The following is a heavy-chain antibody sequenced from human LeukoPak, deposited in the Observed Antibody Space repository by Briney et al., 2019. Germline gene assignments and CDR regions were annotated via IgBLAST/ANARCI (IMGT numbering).Heavy chain of an antibody. D-gene: IGHD4-17*01. J-gene: IGHJ5*02. Sequence: GGSLRLSCSASGFTFSSYAMHWVRQGPGKGLEYVSVISSNGGTTYYADSVKGRFTISRDNSKNTVDLQMSSLRTDDTGVYYCVKDGADYDENGWFDPWGQGTLVTVSS. CDR2: ISSNGGTT. V-gene: IGHV3-64D*09. CDR1: GFTFSSYA. CDR3: VKDGADYDENGWFDP.